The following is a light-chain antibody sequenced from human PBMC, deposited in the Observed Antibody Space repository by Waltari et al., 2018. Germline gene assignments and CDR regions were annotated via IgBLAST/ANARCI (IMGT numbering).Light chain of an antibody. CDR3: QQYGSFT. Sequence: IVLTQSPGTLSLSPGERATLSCRASQSVPHNYLAWYQHKPGQAHRLLIYGASRRATGTPDRISGSGSGTDFTLTISRLESEDSAVYFCQQYGSFTFGGGTKVEIK. V-gene: IGKV3-20*01. J-gene: IGKJ4*01. CDR2: GAS. CDR1: QSVPHNY.